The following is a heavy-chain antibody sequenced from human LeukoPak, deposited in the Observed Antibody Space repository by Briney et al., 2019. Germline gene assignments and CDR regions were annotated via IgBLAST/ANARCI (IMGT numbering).Heavy chain of an antibody. CDR2: ISGSGGST. CDR3: AKGDDYGDYYALDY. V-gene: IGHV3-23*01. D-gene: IGHD4-17*01. Sequence: GGSLRLSCAASGLTFSSYAMSWVRQAPEKGLEWVSAISGSGGSTYYADSVKGRFTISRDNSKNTLYLQMNSLRAEDTAVYYCAKGDDYGDYYALDYWGQGTLVTVSS. J-gene: IGHJ4*02. CDR1: GLTFSSYA.